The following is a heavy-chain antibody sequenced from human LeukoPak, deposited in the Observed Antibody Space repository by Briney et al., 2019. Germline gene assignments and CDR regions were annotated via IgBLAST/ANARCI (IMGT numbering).Heavy chain of an antibody. CDR2: ISGSGSDT. CDR3: ARVGSIAAAGTPDY. CDR1: GFTFSDYY. D-gene: IGHD6-13*01. Sequence: PGGSLRLSCAASGFTFSDYYMSWIRQAPGKGLEWVSYISGSGSDTNYADSVKGRFTTSRDNAKNSLYLQMNSLRAEDTAVYYCARVGSIAAAGTPDYWGQGTLVTVSS. V-gene: IGHV3-11*06. J-gene: IGHJ4*02.